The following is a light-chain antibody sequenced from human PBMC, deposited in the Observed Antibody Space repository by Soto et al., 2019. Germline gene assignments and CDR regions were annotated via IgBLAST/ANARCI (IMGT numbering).Light chain of an antibody. V-gene: IGLV2-23*02. Sequence: QSALTQPASVSGSPGQSITISCTGTSSDVGSYNLVSWYQQHPGKAPKLMIYEVSKRPSGVSNRFSGSKSGNTASLTISGLQAEDEADYYCSSYAGSTLFGGGTKLTVL. J-gene: IGLJ2*01. CDR3: SSYAGSTL. CDR1: SSDVGSYNL. CDR2: EVS.